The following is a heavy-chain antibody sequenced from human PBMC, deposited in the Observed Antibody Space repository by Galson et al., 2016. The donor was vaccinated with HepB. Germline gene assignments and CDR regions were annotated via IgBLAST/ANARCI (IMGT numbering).Heavy chain of an antibody. J-gene: IGHJ5*02. Sequence: SETLSLTCTVSGVSVSRSTYYWSWIRQPPGKGLEWFGYMLHSGNTNYNPSLKSRVTMSVDTSKNQFYLNLSSVTAADTAVYYCGRVGYASGWYPPFNWLDPWGQGILFTVSS. CDR2: MLHSGNT. V-gene: IGHV4-61*01. CDR1: GVSVSRSTYY. CDR3: GRVGYASGWYPPFNWLDP. D-gene: IGHD6-19*01.